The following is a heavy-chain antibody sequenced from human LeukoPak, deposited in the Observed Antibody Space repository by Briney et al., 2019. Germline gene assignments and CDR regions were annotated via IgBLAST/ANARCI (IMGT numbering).Heavy chain of an antibody. Sequence: GASVKVSCKVSGHTLSGLSMDWVRQAPGKGLEWVGNFVPEHGETRYALKFQGRVTMTKDTSTDTAYMELSSLKSDDTAIYYCTMKLRFLEWLPPGDYWGQGSLVTVSS. J-gene: IGHJ4*02. CDR1: GHTLSGLS. D-gene: IGHD3-3*01. CDR3: TMKLRFLEWLPPGDY. V-gene: IGHV1-24*01. CDR2: FVPEHGET.